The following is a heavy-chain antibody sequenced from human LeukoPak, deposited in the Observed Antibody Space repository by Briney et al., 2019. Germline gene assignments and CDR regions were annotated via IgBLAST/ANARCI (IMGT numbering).Heavy chain of an antibody. CDR1: GFRSDDYA. CDR2: IYSGGST. J-gene: IGHJ4*02. CDR3: ARRAGGYSHPYDY. V-gene: IGHV3-53*01. D-gene: IGHD4-23*01. Sequence: GGSLRLSCAASGFRSDDYAMHWVRQAPGKGLEWVSLIYSGGSTDYTDSVKGRFTISRDNSKNTLYLQMNSLRAEDTAVYYCARRAGGYSHPYDYWGQGTLVTVSS.